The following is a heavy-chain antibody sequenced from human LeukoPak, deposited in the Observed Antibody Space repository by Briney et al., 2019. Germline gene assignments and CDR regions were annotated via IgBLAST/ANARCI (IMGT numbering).Heavy chain of an antibody. CDR3: ARIYDFWSGYLPA. J-gene: IGHJ5*02. Sequence: SETLSLTCTVSGGSISDYYWSWVRQPAGKGLEWIGRIHISGTTYYNPSLKSRFTMSIDTSKNQFSLKLSSVTAADTAVYYCARIYDFWSGYLPAWGQGTLVTVSS. D-gene: IGHD3-3*01. V-gene: IGHV4-4*07. CDR1: GGSISDYY. CDR2: IHISGTT.